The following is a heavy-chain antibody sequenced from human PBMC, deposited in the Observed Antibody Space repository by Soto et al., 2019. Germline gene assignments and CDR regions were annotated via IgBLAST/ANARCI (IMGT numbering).Heavy chain of an antibody. CDR2: INHTGST. Sequence: SETLALTCAVYGAPFSCYYWTWIRQPPGKGLEWIGEINHTGSTKYNPSLKSRVTISLDTSKNQFSLSLRSVTAADTSVYYCARGREIFGAVTPFEYWGQGTQVTVSS. CDR1: GAPFSCYY. J-gene: IGHJ4*02. D-gene: IGHD3-3*01. V-gene: IGHV4-34*01. CDR3: ARGREIFGAVTPFEY.